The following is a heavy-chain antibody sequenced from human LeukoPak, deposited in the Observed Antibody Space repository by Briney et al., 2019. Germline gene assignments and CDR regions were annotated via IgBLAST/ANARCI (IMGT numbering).Heavy chain of an antibody. CDR3: ARVQNYYDSSGPMSP. CDR1: GYTFTGYY. V-gene: IGHV1-2*02. J-gene: IGHJ1*01. Sequence: ASVKVSCKASGYTFTGYYMHWVRQAPGQGLEWMGSINPNSGGTNYAQKFQGRVTMTRDTSISTAYIELSRLRSDDTAVYYCARVQNYYDSSGPMSPWGQGTLVTVSS. D-gene: IGHD3-22*01. CDR2: INPNSGGT.